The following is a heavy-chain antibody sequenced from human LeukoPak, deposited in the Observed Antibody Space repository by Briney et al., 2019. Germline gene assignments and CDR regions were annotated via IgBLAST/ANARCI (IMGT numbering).Heavy chain of an antibody. CDR2: MNPYSGNT. CDR3: ARAPSLLDSSGYLVNFFDY. D-gene: IGHD3-22*01. Sequence: ASVKVSCKASGYTFTSYDINWVRQATGQGLEWMGWMNPYSGNTGYAQKFQGRVTMTRNTSISTAYMELSSLRSEDTAVYYCARAPSLLDSSGYLVNFFDYWGQGTLVTVSS. V-gene: IGHV1-8*01. J-gene: IGHJ4*02. CDR1: GYTFTSYD.